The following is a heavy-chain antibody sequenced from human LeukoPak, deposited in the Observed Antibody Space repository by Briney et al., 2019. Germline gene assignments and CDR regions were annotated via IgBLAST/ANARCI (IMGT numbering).Heavy chain of an antibody. V-gene: IGHV4-34*01. J-gene: IGHJ4*02. CDR2: INHSGST. D-gene: IGHD3-16*01. CDR1: GGSFSGYY. CDR3: ARDLLRAYDY. Sequence: SETLSLTCAVYGGSFSGYYWSWIRQPPGKGLEWIGEINHSGSTNYNPSLKSRVTISVDTSKNQFSLKLSSVTAADTAVYYCARDLLRAYDYWGQGTLVTVSS.